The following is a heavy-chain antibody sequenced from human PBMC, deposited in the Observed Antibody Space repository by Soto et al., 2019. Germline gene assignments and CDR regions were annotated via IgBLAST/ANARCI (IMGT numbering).Heavy chain of an antibody. D-gene: IGHD2-2*01. CDR1: GFTFSSYS. CDR3: ARPEFAPIVVVPAASNDY. V-gene: IGHV3-21*01. Sequence: GGSLRLSCAASGFTFSSYSMNWVRQAPGKGLEWVSSISSSSSYIYYADSVKGRFTISRDNAKNSLYLQMNSLRAEDTAVYYCARPEFAPIVVVPAASNDYWGQGTLVTVSS. CDR2: ISSSSSYI. J-gene: IGHJ4*02.